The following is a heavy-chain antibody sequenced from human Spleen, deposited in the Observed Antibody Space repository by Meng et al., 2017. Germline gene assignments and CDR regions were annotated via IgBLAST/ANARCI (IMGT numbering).Heavy chain of an antibody. CDR1: GFTFDDYA. CDR3: ARDRSGYSYGSEFAY. CDR2: ISWNSGSI. D-gene: IGHD5-18*01. Sequence: SLKISCAASGFTFDDYAMHWVRQAPGKGLEWVSGISWNSGSIGYADSVKGRFTISRDNAKNSLYLQMNSLRDEDTAFYYCARDRSGYSYGSEFAYWGQGTLVTVSS. J-gene: IGHJ4*02. V-gene: IGHV3-9*01.